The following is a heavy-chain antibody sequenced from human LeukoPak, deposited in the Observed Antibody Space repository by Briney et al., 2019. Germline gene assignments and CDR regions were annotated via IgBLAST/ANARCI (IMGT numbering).Heavy chain of an antibody. CDR1: GYSISSGYY. Sequence: PSETLSLTCAVSGYSISSGYYWGWIRQPPGKGLEWIGSIYHSGSTYYNPSLKSRVTISVDTSKNQFSLKLSSVTAADTAVYYCARADYGDPYYFGYWGQGTLVTVSS. J-gene: IGHJ4*02. CDR3: ARADYGDPYYFGY. CDR2: IYHSGST. V-gene: IGHV4-38-2*01. D-gene: IGHD4-17*01.